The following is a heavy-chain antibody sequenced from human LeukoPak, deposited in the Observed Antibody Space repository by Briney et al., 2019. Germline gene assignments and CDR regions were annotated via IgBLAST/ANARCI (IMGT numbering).Heavy chain of an antibody. CDR3: AKEWAALVTYYFDY. CDR1: GFTFSSYG. Sequence: GGSLRLSCAASGFTFSSYGMHWVRQAPGKGLEWVAVISYDGSNKYYADSVKGRFTISRDNSKNTLYLQMNSLRAEDTAVYYCAKEWAALVTYYFDYGGQGTLVTVSS. CDR2: ISYDGSNK. D-gene: IGHD5-18*01. V-gene: IGHV3-30*18. J-gene: IGHJ4*02.